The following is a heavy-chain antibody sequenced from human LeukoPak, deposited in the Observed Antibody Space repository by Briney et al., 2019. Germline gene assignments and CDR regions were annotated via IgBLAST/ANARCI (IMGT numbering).Heavy chain of an antibody. CDR1: GGSISSYY. CDR2: IYNSGSTSYNT. CDR3: ARSIWYGSGTTAFDY. D-gene: IGHD3-10*01. V-gene: IGHV4-4*07. J-gene: IGHJ4*02. Sequence: PSETLSLTCTVSGGSISSYYWSWIPQPAGKGLEWIGRIYNSGSTSYNTNYNPSLSSRVTMSVDTSKNQFSLRLNSVTAADTAVYYCARSIWYGSGTTAFDYWGQGTLVTVSS.